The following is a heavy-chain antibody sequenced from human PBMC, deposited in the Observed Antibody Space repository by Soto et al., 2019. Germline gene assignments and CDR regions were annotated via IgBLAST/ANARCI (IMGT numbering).Heavy chain of an antibody. CDR2: IDPTDSYA. D-gene: IGHD1-1*01. V-gene: IGHV5-10-1*01. J-gene: IGHJ4*02. CDR3: ARLELTGLDN. Sequence: GESLKISCRVSGYSFTSYWISWVRQMPGKGLEWMGRIDPTDSYANYSPSFQGHVTFSVDRSINTAYLQWSSLKAPDTAVYYCARLELTGLDNWGQGTPVTVSS. CDR1: GYSFTSYW.